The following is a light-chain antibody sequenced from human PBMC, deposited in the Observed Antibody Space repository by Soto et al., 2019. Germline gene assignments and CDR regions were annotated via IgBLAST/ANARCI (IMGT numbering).Light chain of an antibody. CDR2: EGS. Sequence: QSALTQPASVSGSPGQSITISCTGTSSDVGSYNLVSWYQQRPGKAPKLMIYEGSKRPSGVSIRFSGSKSGNTASLTISGLQAEDEADHYCCSYAGSSTSRVFGGGTKLTVL. CDR3: CSYAGSSTSRV. V-gene: IGLV2-23*01. CDR1: SSDVGSYNL. J-gene: IGLJ2*01.